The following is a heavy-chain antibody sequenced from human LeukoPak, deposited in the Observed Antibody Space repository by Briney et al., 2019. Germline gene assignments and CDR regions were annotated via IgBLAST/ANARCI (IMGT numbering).Heavy chain of an antibody. J-gene: IGHJ4*02. CDR1: GGPISSYY. D-gene: IGHD6-19*01. CDR2: IYDSESA. Sequence: SETLSLTCTVSGGPISSYYWSWIRQPPAKGLEWLVYIYDSESATYKPSLKSRVTISLNTAKNQFSLKLSSVTAADTALYDCEGRSRSAWYYDYWGQGTLVIVSS. V-gene: IGHV4-59*01. CDR3: EGRSRSAWYYDY.